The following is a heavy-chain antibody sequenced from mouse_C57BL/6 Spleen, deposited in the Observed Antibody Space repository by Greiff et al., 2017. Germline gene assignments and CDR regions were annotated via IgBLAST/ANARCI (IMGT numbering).Heavy chain of an antibody. J-gene: IGHJ4*01. CDR3: ARRGREYDGGDWAMDY. CDR2: INPYNGGT. Sequence: EVKLQESGPVLVKPGASVKMSCKASGYTFTDYYMNWVKQSHGKSLEWIGAINPYNGGTSYNQKFKGKATLTVDKSSSTAYMELNSLTSEDSAVYYCARRGREYDGGDWAMDYWGQGTSVTVSS. D-gene: IGHD2-14*01. CDR1: GYTFTDYY. V-gene: IGHV1-19*01.